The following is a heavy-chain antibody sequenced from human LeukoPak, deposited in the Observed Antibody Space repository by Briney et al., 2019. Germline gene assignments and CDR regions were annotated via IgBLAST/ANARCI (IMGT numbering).Heavy chain of an antibody. D-gene: IGHD5-18*01. J-gene: IGHJ6*03. CDR1: GFTFTNAW. Sequence: GGSLRLSCAASGFTFTNAWMSWIRQAPGKGLEWVSYISSSGSTIYYADSVKGRFTISRDNAKNSLYLQMNSLRAEDTAVYYCARVQLWLRGYYYYYMDVWGKGTTVTISS. CDR3: ARVQLWLRGYYYYYMDV. V-gene: IGHV3-11*01. CDR2: ISSSGSTI.